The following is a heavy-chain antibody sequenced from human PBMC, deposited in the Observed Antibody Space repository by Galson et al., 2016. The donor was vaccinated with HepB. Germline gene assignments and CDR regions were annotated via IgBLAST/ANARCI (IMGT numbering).Heavy chain of an antibody. J-gene: IGHJ4*02. CDR1: GFTFHTYW. CDR3: AAGNYVVVD. CDR2: IKQDGSEK. V-gene: IGHV3-7*03. D-gene: IGHD2-15*01. Sequence: SLRLSCAASGFTFHTYWMSWVRQAPGKGLEWVANIKQDGSEKYYVGSVRGRFTVSRDNTKNLVYLQTNSLRAEDTAVYYCAAGNYVVVDWGQGTLVTVSS.